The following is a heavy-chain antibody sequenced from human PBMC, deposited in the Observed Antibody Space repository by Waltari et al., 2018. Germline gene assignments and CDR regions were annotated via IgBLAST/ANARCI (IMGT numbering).Heavy chain of an antibody. D-gene: IGHD6-19*01. V-gene: IGHV3-23*01. CDR2: ISGSGGNT. CDR3: AKDPAGTYYFEY. J-gene: IGHJ4*02. Sequence: EVQLLESGGGLVQPGGSLRLSCAASEFTFSSYAMNWVRQGPGKGLGWVSTISGSGGNTYYADSVKGRFTISRDNSKNTLYLQMNSLRAEDTAVYYCAKDPAGTYYFEYWGQGTLVTVSS. CDR1: EFTFSSYA.